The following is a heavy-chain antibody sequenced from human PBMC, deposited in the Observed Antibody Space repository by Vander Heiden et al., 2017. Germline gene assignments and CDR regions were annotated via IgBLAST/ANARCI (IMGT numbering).Heavy chain of an antibody. Sequence: EVQLVESGARLVQPGGSLRLSCAAPGFTFSSYWMHWGRQAPGRGLEWVSRIDNDGTTTNCADSVKGRFTISRDNAKNTLYLQMNSLRAEDTAVYYCARAEGSGRNYWGQGTLVTVSS. V-gene: IGHV3-74*01. CDR3: ARAEGSGRNY. J-gene: IGHJ4*02. CDR2: IDNDGTTT. CDR1: GFTFSSYW. D-gene: IGHD3-10*01.